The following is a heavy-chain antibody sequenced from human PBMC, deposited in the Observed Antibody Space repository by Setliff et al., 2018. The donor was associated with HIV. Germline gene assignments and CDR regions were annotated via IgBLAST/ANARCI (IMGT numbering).Heavy chain of an antibody. D-gene: IGHD3-9*01. CDR2: LNAGYGNT. J-gene: IGHJ4*02. Sequence: ASVKVSCKASGYTFSNHTIHWVRQAPGKRPEWMGWLNAGYGNTKYSQKLQGRVTITRDISASTAYMELSSLRSEDPAVYYCARSGLVYDDVLTGPPTDYWGQGTLVTVSS. V-gene: IGHV1-3*01. CDR3: ARSGLVYDDVLTGPPTDY. CDR1: GYTFSNHT.